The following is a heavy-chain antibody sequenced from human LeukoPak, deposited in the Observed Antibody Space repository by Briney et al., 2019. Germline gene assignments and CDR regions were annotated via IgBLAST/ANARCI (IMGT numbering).Heavy chain of an antibody. D-gene: IGHD3-10*01. V-gene: IGHV3-23*01. Sequence: GGSLRLSCAASGFSFSSYAMTWVRQAPGKGLEWVSVISGSGGGTYYADSVKGRFTISRDNSKNTLYWQMNSLRADDTAVYYCAKNFGGSYGWTFDYWGQGTLVTVSS. CDR3: AKNFGGSYGWTFDY. CDR1: GFSFSSYA. CDR2: ISGSGGGT. J-gene: IGHJ4*02.